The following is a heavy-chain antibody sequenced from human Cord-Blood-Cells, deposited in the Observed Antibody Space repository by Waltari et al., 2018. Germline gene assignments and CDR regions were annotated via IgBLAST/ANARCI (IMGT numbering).Heavy chain of an antibody. D-gene: IGHD3-3*01. CDR2: IRYDGSNK. CDR1: GFTFSSYG. CDR3: AKERGRFSYAFDI. V-gene: IGHV3-30*02. Sequence: QVQLVESGGGVVQPGGSLRLSCAASGFTFSSYGMHWGRQAPGKGLEWVAFIRYDGSNKYYADSVKGRFTISRDNSKNTLYLQMNSLRAEDTAVYYCAKERGRFSYAFDIWGQGTMVTVSS. J-gene: IGHJ3*02.